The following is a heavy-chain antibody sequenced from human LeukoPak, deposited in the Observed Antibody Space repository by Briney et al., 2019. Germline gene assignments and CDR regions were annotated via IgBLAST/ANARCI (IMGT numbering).Heavy chain of an antibody. CDR3: ARALVGIAAANY. CDR1: GYSISSSYY. CDR2: IYHSGNT. V-gene: IGHV4-38-2*02. Sequence: SETLSLTCSVSGYSISSSYYWGWIRQPPGKGLEWIGSIYHSGNTYYNPSLKSRVTISVDTSKNQFSLKLSSVTAADTAVYYCARALVGIAAANYWGQGTLVTVSS. D-gene: IGHD6-13*01. J-gene: IGHJ4*02.